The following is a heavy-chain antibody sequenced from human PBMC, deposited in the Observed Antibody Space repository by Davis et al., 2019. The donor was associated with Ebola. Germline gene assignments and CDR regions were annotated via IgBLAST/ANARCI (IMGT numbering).Heavy chain of an antibody. Sequence: ESPKTPRAASGFTVSSNYMRRVRQAPGKGLEWVPVIYSGGSTYYADSVKGRFTISRDNSKNTLYLQMNSLRAEDTAVYYCARGIWFGELLLNWYFDLWGRGTLVTVSS. V-gene: IGHV3-66*01. J-gene: IGHJ2*01. CDR1: GFTVSSNY. CDR2: IYSGGST. D-gene: IGHD3-10*01. CDR3: ARGIWFGELLLNWYFDL.